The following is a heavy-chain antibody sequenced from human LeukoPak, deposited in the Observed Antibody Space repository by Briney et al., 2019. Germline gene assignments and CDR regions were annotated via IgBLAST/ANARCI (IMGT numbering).Heavy chain of an antibody. D-gene: IGHD6-13*01. Sequence: SVKVSCKASGGTFSSYAISWVRQAPGQGLEWMGGIIPIFGTANYAQNLQGRVTMTTDTSTSTAYMELRSLRSDDTAVYYCARGGRDSSSWYGSFDYWGQGTLVTVSS. CDR2: IIPIFGTA. CDR3: ARGGRDSSSWYGSFDY. J-gene: IGHJ4*02. CDR1: GGTFSSYA. V-gene: IGHV1-69*05.